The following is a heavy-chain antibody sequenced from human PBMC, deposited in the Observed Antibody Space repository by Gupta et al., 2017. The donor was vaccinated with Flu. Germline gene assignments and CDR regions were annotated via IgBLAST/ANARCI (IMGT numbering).Heavy chain of an antibody. CDR2: ISRISRFI. Sequence: MHWVRQAPGRGLEWVSSISRISRFIFYAVSGKGRFSVSRDNAKNAVYLQMNRLRAEDTAVYYCAKNRASGTNKGSFDIWGQGTKVTVSA. D-gene: IGHD1-1*01. CDR3: AKNRASGTNKGSFDI. V-gene: IGHV3-21*06. J-gene: IGHJ3*02.